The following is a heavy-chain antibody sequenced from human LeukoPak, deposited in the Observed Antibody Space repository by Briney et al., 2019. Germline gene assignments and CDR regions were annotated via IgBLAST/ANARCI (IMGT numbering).Heavy chain of an antibody. V-gene: IGHV3-23*01. J-gene: IGHJ5*02. D-gene: IGHD2-2*01. CDR1: GFTFRSYA. CDR2: INGGGGGGT. Sequence: GGSLRLSCAATGFTFRSYAMSWVRQAPGKGLEWVSGINGGGGGGTFHADSVRGRFTISRDNSKNTLYLQMSSLRAEDTAVYYCAASLPNIVVVPAAKGPFGSWGQGTLVTVSS. CDR3: AASLPNIVVVPAAKGPFGS.